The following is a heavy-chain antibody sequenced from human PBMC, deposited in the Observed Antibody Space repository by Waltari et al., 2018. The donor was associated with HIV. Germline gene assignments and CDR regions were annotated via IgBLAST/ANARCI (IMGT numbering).Heavy chain of an antibody. CDR2: IDYSGRA. CDR3: ARGPRLRVFRGVTFFSSGLDV. Sequence: QAQLDQWGAGLLKPSETLSAPCLFSASPSIGYFRPWLRLSPETGLEWVGEIDYSGRANGKPARRRLVTIARATSRVHFALKMGPVTAADTAIYFCARGPRLRVFRGVTFFSSGLDVWGRGTSITVSS. J-gene: IGHJ6*01. D-gene: IGHD3-3*01. V-gene: IGHV4-34*01. CDR1: ASPSIGYF.